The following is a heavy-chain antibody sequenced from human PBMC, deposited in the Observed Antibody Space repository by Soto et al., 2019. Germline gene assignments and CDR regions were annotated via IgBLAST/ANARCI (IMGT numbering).Heavy chain of an antibody. J-gene: IGHJ2*01. CDR3: ARDFVTIFGVMSGYFDL. CDR1: GYTFTSYG. D-gene: IGHD3-3*01. CDR2: ISAYNGNT. Sequence: ASVKVSCKASGYTFTSYGISWVRQAPGQGLEWMGWISAYNGNTNYAQKLQGRVTMTTDTSTSTAYMELRSLRSDDTAVYYCARDFVTIFGVMSGYFDLWGRGTRVTVSS. V-gene: IGHV1-18*01.